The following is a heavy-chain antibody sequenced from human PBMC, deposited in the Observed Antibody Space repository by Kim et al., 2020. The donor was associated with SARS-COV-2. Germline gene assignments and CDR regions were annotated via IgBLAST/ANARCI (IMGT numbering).Heavy chain of an antibody. J-gene: IGHJ3*02. CDR3: AKALSHYDDAFDI. V-gene: IGHV3-23*01. Sequence: ADSVKGRFTISRDNSKNTLYLQMNSLRAEDTAVYYCAKALSHYDDAFDIWGQGTMVTVSS. D-gene: IGHD3-22*01.